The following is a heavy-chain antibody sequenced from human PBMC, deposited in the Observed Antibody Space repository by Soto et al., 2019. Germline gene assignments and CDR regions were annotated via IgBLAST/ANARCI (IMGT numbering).Heavy chain of an antibody. CDR1: GYTLTNYG. V-gene: IGHV1-18*04. J-gene: IGHJ4*02. D-gene: IGHD5-12*01. Sequence: QAQLVQSGAEVKKSGASVRVSCKASGYTLTNYGVTWVRQAPGQGLEWLGRVTPYKADTNSAQNLQGRVTMATDTSTNTAYLELRSLRSDDTAVYFCASPFFSRGYGGYGSFRPSFYFESWQQGTQVTVSS. CDR2: VTPYKADT. CDR3: ASPFFSRGYGGYGSFRPSFYFES.